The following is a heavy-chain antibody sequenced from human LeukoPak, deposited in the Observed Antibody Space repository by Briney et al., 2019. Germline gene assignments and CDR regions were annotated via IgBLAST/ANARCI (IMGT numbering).Heavy chain of an antibody. CDR3: ARAGSYMDFYYFDY. CDR2: INPNSGGT. D-gene: IGHD1-26*01. CDR1: GYTFTGYY. J-gene: IGHJ4*02. V-gene: IGHV1-2*02. Sequence: ASVKVSCKASGYTFTGYYMHWVRQAPGQGLEWMGWINPNSGGTNYAQKFQGRVTMTRDTSISTAYMELSRLRSDDTAVYYCARAGSYMDFYYFDYWGQGTLVTVSS.